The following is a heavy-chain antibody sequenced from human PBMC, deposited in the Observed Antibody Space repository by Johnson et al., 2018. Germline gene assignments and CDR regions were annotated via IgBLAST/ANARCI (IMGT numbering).Heavy chain of an antibody. D-gene: IGHD3-9*01. CDR1: GFSLYDYA. Sequence: VQLVQSGGALVQPGGSLRLSCVTSGFSLYDYAMNWVRQVPGEGLEWLAIIKRSSGFIDYADSVQGRFTVSSDPSKNTGYLQRNSLGGEDTAVYYRATDYDISTGPADWDQGTLVTVSS. J-gene: IGHJ4*02. CDR3: ATDYDISTGPAD. CDR2: IKRSSGFI. V-gene: IGHV3-23*04.